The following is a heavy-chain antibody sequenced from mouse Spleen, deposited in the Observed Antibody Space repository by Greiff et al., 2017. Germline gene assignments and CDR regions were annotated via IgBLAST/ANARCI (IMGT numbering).Heavy chain of an antibody. CDR2: FYPGSGSF. Sequence: VQGVESGAELVKPGASVKLSCKSPGSTFTEYPIHWVKPRSGQALEWIGWFYPGSGSFTYNEKFKDKATCTADKSASTGYSELSRLTAEDSAVYFCARHEEDWDVGGYFDYWGQGTTLTVSS. V-gene: IGHV1-62-2*01. D-gene: IGHD4-1*01. CDR3: ARHEEDWDVGGYFDY. CDR1: GSTFTEYP. J-gene: IGHJ2*01.